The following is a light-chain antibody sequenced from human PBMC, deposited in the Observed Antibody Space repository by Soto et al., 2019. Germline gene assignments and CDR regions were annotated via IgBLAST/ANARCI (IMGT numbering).Light chain of an antibody. CDR3: QQYGSSPLT. V-gene: IGKV3-20*01. Sequence: EIVLTQSPGTLSLSPGERATLSCRASQSVRSSELAWYQQKPGQAPRLLIYGASTRATAIPDRVSGSGSGTDFTLTISRLEPEDFAVYYCQQYGSSPLTFGGETKVEFK. CDR2: GAS. CDR1: QSVRSSE. J-gene: IGKJ4*01.